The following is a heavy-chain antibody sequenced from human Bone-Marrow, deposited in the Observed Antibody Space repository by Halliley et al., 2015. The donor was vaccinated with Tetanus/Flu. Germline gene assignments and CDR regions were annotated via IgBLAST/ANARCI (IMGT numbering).Heavy chain of an antibody. CDR3: ARPSLDSGPRSSFAP. CDR2: INSDGTSR. Sequence: SLRLSCAASGFSFSSYWMHWVRQAPGKGLVWVSRINSDGTSRRYADSVKGRFTISRDNANNTLYLQMNSLRADDTAVYYCARPSLDSGPRSSFAPWGQGSQVTVSS. CDR1: GFSFSSYW. D-gene: IGHD1-1*01. J-gene: IGHJ5*02. V-gene: IGHV3-74*01.